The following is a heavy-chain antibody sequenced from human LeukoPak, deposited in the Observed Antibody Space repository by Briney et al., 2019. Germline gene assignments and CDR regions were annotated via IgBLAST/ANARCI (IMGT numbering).Heavy chain of an antibody. CDR2: IIPIFGTA. CDR3: ARTTPGDSTGWFDP. D-gene: IGHD4-11*01. J-gene: IGHJ5*02. Sequence: GASVKVSCKASGGTFSSYAISWVRQAPGQGLEWMGGIIPIFGTANYAQKFQGRVTITTDESTSTAYMELSSLRSEDTAVYYCARTTPGDSTGWFDPWGQGTLVTVSS. CDR1: GGTFSSYA. V-gene: IGHV1-69*05.